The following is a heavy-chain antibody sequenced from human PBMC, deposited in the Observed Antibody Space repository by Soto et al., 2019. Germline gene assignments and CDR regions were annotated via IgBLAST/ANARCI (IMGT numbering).Heavy chain of an antibody. Sequence: ASVKVSCKASGYTFTSYGISWVRQAPGQGLEWMGWTSAYNGNTNYAQKLQGRVTMTTDTSTSTAYMELRSLRSDDTAVYYCARYYYDSSGYYLSFDYWGQGTLVTVSS. V-gene: IGHV1-18*01. CDR2: TSAYNGNT. J-gene: IGHJ4*02. CDR3: ARYYYDSSGYYLSFDY. CDR1: GYTFTSYG. D-gene: IGHD3-22*01.